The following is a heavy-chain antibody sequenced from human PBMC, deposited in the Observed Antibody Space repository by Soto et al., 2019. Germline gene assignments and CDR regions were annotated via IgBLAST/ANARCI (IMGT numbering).Heavy chain of an antibody. V-gene: IGHV4-34*01. Sequence: PSETLSLTCAVYGGSFSGYYWSWIRQPPGKGLEWIGEINHSGSTNYNPSLKSRVTISVDTSKNQFSLKLSSVTAADTAVYYCAVSASRSYPFDYWGQGTLVTVSS. CDR1: GGSFSGYY. D-gene: IGHD1-26*01. J-gene: IGHJ4*02. CDR3: AVSASRSYPFDY. CDR2: INHSGST.